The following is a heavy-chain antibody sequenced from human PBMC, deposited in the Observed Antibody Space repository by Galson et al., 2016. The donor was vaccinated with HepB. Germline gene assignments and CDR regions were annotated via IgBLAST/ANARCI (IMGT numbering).Heavy chain of an antibody. Sequence: SLRLSCAASGLTFSSYAMNWVRQAPGKGLEWVSAISGTGGSTYYGDSVKGRFTISRDNSKNTLYLQMNSLGAEDTAVYYCAKGNEESNSGSSWYNWFDPWGQGTLGNVPS. CDR3: AKGNEESNSGSSWYNWFDP. J-gene: IGHJ5*02. V-gene: IGHV3-23*01. CDR1: GLTFSSYA. CDR2: ISGTGGST. D-gene: IGHD6-13*01.